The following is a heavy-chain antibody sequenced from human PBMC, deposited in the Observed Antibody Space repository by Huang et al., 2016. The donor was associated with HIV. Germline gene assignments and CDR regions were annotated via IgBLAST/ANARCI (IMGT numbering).Heavy chain of an antibody. Sequence: QVQLVQSGAEVKKPGASVKVSCKASGYTFTSYYMHWVRQAPVQGLEWMGIINPSGGSTSYAQKCQGRVTMTRDTSTTTVYMELSSPRSEDTAVYYCARTLYYYDSSELNHWGQGTLVTVSS. J-gene: IGHJ5*02. CDR3: ARTLYYYDSSELNH. CDR1: GYTFTSYY. CDR2: INPSGGST. D-gene: IGHD3-22*01. V-gene: IGHV1-46*01.